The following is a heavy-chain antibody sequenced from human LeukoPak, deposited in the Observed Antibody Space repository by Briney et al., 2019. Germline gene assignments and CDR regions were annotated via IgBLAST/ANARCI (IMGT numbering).Heavy chain of an antibody. CDR1: GFTVSYNY. CDR3: AREVGASWVDY. CDR2: IYSGGST. D-gene: IGHD1-26*01. J-gene: IGHJ4*02. V-gene: IGHV3-66*01. Sequence: GGSLRLSCAASGFTVSYNYMSWVRQAPGKGREWVSVIYSGGSTYYADSVKGRFTISRDNSKNTLYLQMNSLRPDDTAVYYCAREVGASWVDYWGQGPLVTVSS.